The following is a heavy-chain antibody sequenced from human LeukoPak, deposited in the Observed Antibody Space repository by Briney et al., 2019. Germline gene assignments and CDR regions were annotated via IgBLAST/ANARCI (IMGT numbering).Heavy chain of an antibody. V-gene: IGHV1-8*03. D-gene: IGHD6-13*01. Sequence: ASVKVSCKASGGTFSSYAISWVRQAPGQGLEWMGWMNPNSGNTGYAQKFQGRVTITRNTSISTAYMELSSLRSEDTAVYYCARGIWSSSWLDYWGQGTLVTVSS. CDR1: GGTFSSYA. CDR3: ARGIWSSSWLDY. J-gene: IGHJ4*02. CDR2: MNPNSGNT.